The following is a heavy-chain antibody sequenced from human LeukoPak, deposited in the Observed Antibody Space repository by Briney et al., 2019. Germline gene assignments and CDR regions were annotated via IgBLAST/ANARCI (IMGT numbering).Heavy chain of an antibody. J-gene: IGHJ4*02. V-gene: IGHV3-48*03. D-gene: IGHD2-15*01. CDR1: GFTFSSYE. CDR3: ARVRRYCSGGSCYGKAVDY. Sequence: PGGSLRLSCAASGFTFSSYEMNWVRQAPGKGLEWVSYISSSGSTIYYADSVKGRFTISRDNAKNSLYLQMNSLRAEDTAVYYCARVRRYCSGGSCYGKAVDYWGQGTLVTVSS. CDR2: ISSSGSTI.